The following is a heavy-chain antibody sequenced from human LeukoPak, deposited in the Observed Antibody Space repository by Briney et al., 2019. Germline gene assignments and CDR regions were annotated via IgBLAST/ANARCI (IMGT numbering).Heavy chain of an antibody. CDR3: AKDVSISAAGTGDLDY. CDR1: GFTFDDYA. J-gene: IGHJ4*02. CDR2: ISGDGSST. Sequence: GGSLRLSCAASGFTFDDYAMHWVRQVPGKGLEWVSLISGDGSSTYYAGSVKGRFTISRDNSKNSLYLKMNSLRTEDTALYYCAKDVSISAAGTGDLDYWGQGTLVTVSS. D-gene: IGHD6-13*01. V-gene: IGHV3-43*02.